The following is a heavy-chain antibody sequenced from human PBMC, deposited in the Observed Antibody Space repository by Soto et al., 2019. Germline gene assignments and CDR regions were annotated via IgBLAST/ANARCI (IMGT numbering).Heavy chain of an antibody. Sequence: QVQLVESGGGVVQPGRSLRLSCAASGFTFSSYGMHWVRQAPGKGLEWVAVIWYDGSNKYYADSVKGRFTISRDNSKNTLYLQMNSLRAEDTAVYYCARDGLNTGGRWGYYYGMDVWGQGTTVTVSS. D-gene: IGHD3-16*01. CDR2: IWYDGSNK. CDR1: GFTFSSYG. CDR3: ARDGLNTGGRWGYYYGMDV. V-gene: IGHV3-33*01. J-gene: IGHJ6*02.